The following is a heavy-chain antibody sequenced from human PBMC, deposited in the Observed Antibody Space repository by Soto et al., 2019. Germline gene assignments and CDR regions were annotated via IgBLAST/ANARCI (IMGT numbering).Heavy chain of an antibody. D-gene: IGHD4-17*01. Sequence: QVQLVQSGAEVKKPGSSVKVSCKASGGTFSSYTISWVRQAPGQGLEWMGRIIPILGIANYAQKFQGRVTITADKSTSTAYMELSSLRSEDTAVYYCARDHLDGDYVRDAFDIWGQGTMVTVSS. CDR3: ARDHLDGDYVRDAFDI. CDR2: IIPILGIA. J-gene: IGHJ3*02. CDR1: GGTFSSYT. V-gene: IGHV1-69*08.